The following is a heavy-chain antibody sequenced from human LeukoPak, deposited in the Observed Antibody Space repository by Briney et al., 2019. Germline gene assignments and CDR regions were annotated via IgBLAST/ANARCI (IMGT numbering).Heavy chain of an antibody. CDR3: ARFDIVATREQFDP. CDR2: IIPIFGTA. V-gene: IGHV1-69*13. D-gene: IGHD5-12*01. Sequence: GASVKVSCKASGGTLSSYAISWVRQAPGQGLEWMGGIIPIFGTANYAQKFQGRVTITADESTSTAYMELSSLRSEDTAVYYCARFDIVATREQFDPWGQGTLVTVSS. J-gene: IGHJ5*02. CDR1: GGTLSSYA.